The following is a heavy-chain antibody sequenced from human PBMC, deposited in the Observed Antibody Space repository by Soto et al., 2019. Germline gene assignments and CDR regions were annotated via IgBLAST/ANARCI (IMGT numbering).Heavy chain of an antibody. D-gene: IGHD1-1*01. CDR1: GFTFSSFT. CDR2: ISRSIIYM. CDR3: AREELDY. V-gene: IGHV3-21*01. Sequence: GGSLRLSCAASGFTFSSFTMNWVRQAPGKGLEWVASISRSIIYMYYSDSLKGRVTISRDNAKNSLYLQMNSLRAEDTAIYYCAREELDYWGQGTVVTVS. J-gene: IGHJ4*02.